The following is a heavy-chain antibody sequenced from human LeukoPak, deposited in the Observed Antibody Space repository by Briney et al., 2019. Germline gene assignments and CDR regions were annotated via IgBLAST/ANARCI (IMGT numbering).Heavy chain of an antibody. Sequence: SETLSLTCTVSGYSVSSGYYSGWIRQPPGKGLEWIGSIYHSGSTYYNPSLKSPVTISVDTSKNQFSLKLSSVTAADTAVYYCARERSGYSLFDYWGQGTLVTVSS. V-gene: IGHV4-38-2*02. CDR1: GYSVSSGYY. D-gene: IGHD3-22*01. CDR2: IYHSGST. J-gene: IGHJ4*02. CDR3: ARERSGYSLFDY.